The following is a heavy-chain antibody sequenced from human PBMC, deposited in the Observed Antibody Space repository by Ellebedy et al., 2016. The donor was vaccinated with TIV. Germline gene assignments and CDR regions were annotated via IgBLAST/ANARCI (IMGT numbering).Heavy chain of an antibody. J-gene: IGHJ4*02. V-gene: IGHV3-7*04. CDR1: GFTLSTYW. CDR2: INPDGSGA. CDR3: AKEEWWRFDY. Sequence: GESLKISCAASGFTLSTYWMNWVRQAPGKGLEWLAKINPDGSGADYVDAVNGRFTLSRDNTKNSLYLQMNSLRDEDTAVYYCAKEEWWRFDYWGQGTVVTVSS. D-gene: IGHD2-15*01.